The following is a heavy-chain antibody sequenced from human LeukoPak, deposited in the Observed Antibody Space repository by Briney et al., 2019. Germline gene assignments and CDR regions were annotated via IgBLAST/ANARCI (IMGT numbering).Heavy chain of an antibody. D-gene: IGHD3-3*01. CDR1: GGSVSSGSYY. CDR3: ARDRGFGAFDI. V-gene: IGHV4-61*01. CDR2: IYYSGST. J-gene: IGHJ3*02. Sequence: SETLSLTCTVSGGSVSSGSYYWSWIRQPPGKGLEWIGYIYYSGSTNYNPSLKSRVTISVDTSKNQFSLKLSSVTAADTAVYYCARDRGFGAFDIWGQGTMVTVSS.